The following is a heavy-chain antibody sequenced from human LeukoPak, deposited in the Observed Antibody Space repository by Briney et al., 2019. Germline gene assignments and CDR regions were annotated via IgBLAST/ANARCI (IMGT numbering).Heavy chain of an antibody. CDR1: GFTFSSYA. CDR2: ISGSGGST. D-gene: IGHD5-24*01. CDR3: ASGRDGYIMGDYFDY. J-gene: IGHJ4*02. V-gene: IGHV3-23*01. Sequence: PGGSLRLSCAASGFTFSSYAMSWVRQAPGKGLEWVSAISGSGGSTYYADSVKGRFTISRDNSKNTLYLQMNSLRAEDTAVYYCASGRDGYIMGDYFDYWGQGTLVTVSS.